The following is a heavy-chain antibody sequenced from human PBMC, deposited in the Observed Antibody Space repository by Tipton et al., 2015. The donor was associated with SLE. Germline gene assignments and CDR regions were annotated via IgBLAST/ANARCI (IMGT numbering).Heavy chain of an antibody. CDR3: TGDSSGPHAFDI. V-gene: IGHV3-49*04. D-gene: IGHD3-22*01. Sequence: SLRLSCTASGLTFGDYAMSWVRQAPGKGLEWVGFIRSKAYGGTTEYAASVKGRFTISRDDSKSIAYLQMNSLKTEDTAVYYCTGDSSGPHAFDIWGQGTMVTVSS. CDR2: IRSKAYGGTT. CDR1: GLTFGDYA. J-gene: IGHJ3*02.